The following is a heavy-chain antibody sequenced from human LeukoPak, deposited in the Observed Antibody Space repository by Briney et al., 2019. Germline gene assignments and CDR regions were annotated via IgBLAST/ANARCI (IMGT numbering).Heavy chain of an antibody. J-gene: IGHJ4*02. D-gene: IGHD3-22*01. Sequence: GGSLRLSCAASGFTFNSYSMNWVRQAPGKGLEWVSSISRGSDHIFYADSMKGRFTISRDNAKNSLYLQMNSLGAEDTAVYYCARPYDTRGYFPDYWGQGTLVTVSS. CDR3: ARPYDTRGYFPDY. V-gene: IGHV3-21*01. CDR1: GFTFNSYS. CDR2: ISRGSDHI.